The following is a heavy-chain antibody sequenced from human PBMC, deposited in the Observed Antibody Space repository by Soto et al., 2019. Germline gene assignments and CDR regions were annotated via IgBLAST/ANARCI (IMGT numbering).Heavy chain of an antibody. D-gene: IGHD3-3*01. Sequence: GGSLRLSCAASGFTFSDYYMSWIRQAPGKGLEWVSYISSSGSTIYYADSVKGRFTISRDNAKNSLYLQMNSLRAEDTAVYYCARGAVGGNYDFWSGYCFDPWGQGTLVTVSS. V-gene: IGHV3-11*01. CDR2: ISSSGSTI. CDR3: ARGAVGGNYDFWSGYCFDP. CDR1: GFTFSDYY. J-gene: IGHJ5*02.